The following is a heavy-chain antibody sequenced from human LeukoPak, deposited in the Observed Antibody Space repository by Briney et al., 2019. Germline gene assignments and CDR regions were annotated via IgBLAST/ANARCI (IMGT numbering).Heavy chain of an antibody. CDR3: ARGGGSGSYWGYFFDY. D-gene: IGHD3-10*01. Sequence: SVKVSCKASGGTFSSYAISWVRQAPGQGLEWMGRIIPILGIANYAQKFQGRVTITADKSTSTAYMELSSLRSEDTAVYYCARGGGSGSYWGYFFDYWGQGTLVTVPS. CDR2: IIPILGIA. CDR1: GGTFSSYA. J-gene: IGHJ4*02. V-gene: IGHV1-69*04.